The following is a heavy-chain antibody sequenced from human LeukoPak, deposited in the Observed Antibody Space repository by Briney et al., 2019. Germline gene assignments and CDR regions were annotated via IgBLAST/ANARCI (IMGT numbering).Heavy chain of an antibody. V-gene: IGHV3-30*18. J-gene: IGHJ6*03. CDR3: AKDRATHYYMDV. CDR2: IPYDGSNK. D-gene: IGHD1-26*01. CDR1: GFTFSSYG. Sequence: GRSLRPSCAASGFTFSSYGMHWVRKAPGKGLEWEAVIPYDGSNKYYADSVKGRFTISRDNSKNTLYLQMNSLRTEDTAVYYCAKDRATHYYMDVWGKGTTVTVSS.